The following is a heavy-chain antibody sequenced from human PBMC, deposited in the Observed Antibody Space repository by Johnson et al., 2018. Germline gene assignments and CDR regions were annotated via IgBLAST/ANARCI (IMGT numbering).Heavy chain of an antibody. CDR2: IKSKTDGGTT. V-gene: IGHV3-15*07. Sequence: EVQLVETGGGLVKPGGSLRLSCAASGFTFSNAWMNWVRQVPGKGLEWVGRIKSKTDGGTTDYAVPVKGTFTISRDDSKNTLYLQMNSLRAEDTAVYYCAGRVDAFDIWGQGTMVTVSS. J-gene: IGHJ3*02. CDR1: GFTFSNAW. CDR3: AGRVDAFDI.